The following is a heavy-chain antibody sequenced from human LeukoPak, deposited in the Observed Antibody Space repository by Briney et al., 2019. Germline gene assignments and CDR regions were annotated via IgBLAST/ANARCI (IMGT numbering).Heavy chain of an antibody. CDR1: GGSISSSNW. V-gene: IGHV4-4*02. D-gene: IGHD3-16*02. CDR3: AGRVGNYDYVWGSYRTPYFDY. CDR2: IYHSGST. J-gene: IGHJ4*02. Sequence: SGTLSLTCAVSGGSISSSNWWSWVRQPPGKGLEWIGEIYHSGSTNYNPSLKSRVTISVDKSKNQFSLKLSSVTAADTAVYYCAGRVGNYDYVWGSYRTPYFDYWGQGTLVTVSS.